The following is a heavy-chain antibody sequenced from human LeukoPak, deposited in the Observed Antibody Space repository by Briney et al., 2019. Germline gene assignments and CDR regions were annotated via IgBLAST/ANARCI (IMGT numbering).Heavy chain of an antibody. J-gene: IGHJ4*02. V-gene: IGHV3-74*01. CDR1: GFAVSSYW. CDR3: ARDAGQATPFDY. CDR2: IRRDGTT. Sequence: GGSLTLSCAASGFAVSSYWIHWVRQAPGKGLVWVSLIRRDGTTSFAASVQGRFTISRDNARNTLYLQMNSLAAEDTAVYYCARDAGQATPFDYWGPGTLVTVSS. D-gene: IGHD2-15*01.